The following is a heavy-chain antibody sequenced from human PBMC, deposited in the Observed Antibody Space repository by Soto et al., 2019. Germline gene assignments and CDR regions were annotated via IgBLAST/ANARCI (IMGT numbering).Heavy chain of an antibody. Sequence: PSETLSLTCTVSGGSVSSQYWSWIRQPAGKGLEWIGRIYNGGIPLIHPSLESRVALSLDTSKNQFSLTLSSVTAADTATYYCWSQNYGKSVCYFDYWGRGTLVTVSS. J-gene: IGHJ4*02. D-gene: IGHD3-10*01. CDR1: GGSVSSQY. CDR2: IYNGGIP. CDR3: WSQNYGKSVCYFDY. V-gene: IGHV4-4*07.